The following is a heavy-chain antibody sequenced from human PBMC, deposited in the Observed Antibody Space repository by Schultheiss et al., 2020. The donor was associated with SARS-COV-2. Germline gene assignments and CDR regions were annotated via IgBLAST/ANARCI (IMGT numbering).Heavy chain of an antibody. V-gene: IGHV4-31*03. Sequence: LSLTCTVSGGSISSGGYYWSWIRQHPGKGLEWIGYIYYSGSTYYNPSLKSRVTISVDTSKNQFSLKLSSVTAADTAVYYCARGSYGYGGWFDPWGQGTLVTVSS. CDR2: IYYSGST. D-gene: IGHD5-18*01. CDR1: GGSISSGGYY. CDR3: ARGSYGYGGWFDP. J-gene: IGHJ5*02.